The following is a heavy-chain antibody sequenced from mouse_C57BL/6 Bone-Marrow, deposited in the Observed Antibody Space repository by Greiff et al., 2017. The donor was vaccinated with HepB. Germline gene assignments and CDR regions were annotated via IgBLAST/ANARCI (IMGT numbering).Heavy chain of an antibody. CDR3: AREGDGYYEAWFAY. Sequence: VQLQQSGAELARPGASVKLSCKASGYTFTSYGISWVKQRTGQGLEWIGEIYPRSGNTYYNEKFKGKATLTADKSSSTAYMELRSLTSEDSAVYFCAREGDGYYEAWFAYWGQGTLVTVSA. CDR2: IYPRSGNT. CDR1: GYTFTSYG. D-gene: IGHD2-3*01. V-gene: IGHV1-81*01. J-gene: IGHJ3*01.